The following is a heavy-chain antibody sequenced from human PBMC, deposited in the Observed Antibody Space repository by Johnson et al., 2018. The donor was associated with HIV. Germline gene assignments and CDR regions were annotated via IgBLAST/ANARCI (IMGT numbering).Heavy chain of an antibody. CDR3: AKDRDSYGYGGAFDI. J-gene: IGHJ3*02. V-gene: IGHV3-23*04. CDR1: GFIFSNHD. CDR2: ISNSGGGT. Sequence: VQLVESGGGVVQPGRSLRLSCTASGFIFSNHDIDWVRQAPGKGLEWVSSISNSGGGTYYGDSVKGRFTISRDNSKNTLYLQMNSLRAEDTAVYYCAKDRDSYGYGGAFDIWGQGTMVTVSS. D-gene: IGHD5-18*01.